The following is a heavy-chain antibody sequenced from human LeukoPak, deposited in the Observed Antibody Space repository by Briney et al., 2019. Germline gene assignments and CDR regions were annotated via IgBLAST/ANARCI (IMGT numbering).Heavy chain of an antibody. Sequence: ASLKVSCKASGYTFIAKYMHWVRQAPGQGLEWMGWINPNSGGTNYAPEFQGKVIMTRDTSISTAYMEMRRLRSDDTAVYYCAITSWATLNAFDIWGQGTVVTVSP. CDR3: AITSWATLNAFDI. J-gene: IGHJ3*02. CDR1: GYTFIAKY. V-gene: IGHV1-2*02. D-gene: IGHD5-12*01. CDR2: INPNSGGT.